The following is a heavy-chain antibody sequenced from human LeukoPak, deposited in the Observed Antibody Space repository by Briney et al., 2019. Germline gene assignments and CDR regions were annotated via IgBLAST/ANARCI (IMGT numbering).Heavy chain of an antibody. CDR3: AHMVTPSQDFDY. CDR1: GFTFSSYA. Sequence: GRSLRLSCAASGFTFSSYAMHWVRQAPGKGLEWVAVISYDGSNKYYADSVKGRFTISRDNSKNTLYLQMNSLRAEDTAVYYCAHMVTPSQDFDYWXXXTXVXVSS. J-gene: IGHJ4*01. D-gene: IGHD5-18*01. CDR2: ISYDGSNK. V-gene: IGHV3-30-3*01.